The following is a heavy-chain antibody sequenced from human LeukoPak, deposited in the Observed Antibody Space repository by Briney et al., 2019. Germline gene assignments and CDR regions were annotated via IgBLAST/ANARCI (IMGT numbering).Heavy chain of an antibody. V-gene: IGHV3-21*01. CDR2: ISSSSSYI. CDR3: ARDEDIVVVPAAISYYYYYGMDV. Sequence: GGSLRLSCAASGFTFSSYSMNWVRQAPGKGLEWVSSISSSSSYIYYADSVKGRFTISRDNAKNSLYLQMNSLGAEDTAVYYCARDEDIVVVPAAISYYYYYGMDVWGQGTTVTVSS. J-gene: IGHJ6*02. CDR1: GFTFSSYS. D-gene: IGHD2-2*01.